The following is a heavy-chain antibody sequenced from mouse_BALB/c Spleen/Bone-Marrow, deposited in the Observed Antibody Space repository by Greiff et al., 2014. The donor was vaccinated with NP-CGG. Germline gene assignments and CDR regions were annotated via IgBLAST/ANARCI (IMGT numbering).Heavy chain of an antibody. CDR3: ARRAARATGFAY. CDR2: IDPANGNT. Sequence: VQLQQSGAELVKPGASVKLSCTASGFNIKDTYMHWVKQRPEQGLEGIGRIDPANGNTKYDPKFQGKATITADTSSNTAYLQLSSLTSEDTAVYYCARRAARATGFAYWGQGTLVTVSA. V-gene: IGHV14-3*02. CDR1: GFNIKDTY. D-gene: IGHD3-1*01. J-gene: IGHJ3*01.